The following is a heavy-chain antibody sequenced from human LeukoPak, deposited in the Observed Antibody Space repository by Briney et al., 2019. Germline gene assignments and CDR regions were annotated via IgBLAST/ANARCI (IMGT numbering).Heavy chain of an antibody. J-gene: IGHJ4*02. V-gene: IGHV3-53*01. CDR1: GFTVSSNY. CDR2: IYSGGST. CDR3: ARSTPYSGSYDY. D-gene: IGHD1-26*01. Sequence: GGSLRLSCAASGFTVSSNYMSWVRQAPGKGLEWVSVIYSGGSTSYADSVKGRFTISRDNAKNTLYLQMNSLRAEDTAVYYCARSTPYSGSYDYWGQGTLVTVSS.